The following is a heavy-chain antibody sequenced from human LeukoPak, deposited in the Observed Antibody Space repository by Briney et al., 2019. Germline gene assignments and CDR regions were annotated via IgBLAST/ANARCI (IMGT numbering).Heavy chain of an antibody. CDR2: ISGSGGST. CDR1: GFTVSSNY. Sequence: PGGSLRLSCAASGFTVSSNYMRWVRQAPGKGLEWVSAISGSGGSTYYADSVKGRFTISRDNSKNTLYLQMSSLRAEDTAVYYCAKGDTAMATPFDYWGQGTLVTVSS. D-gene: IGHD5-18*01. V-gene: IGHV3-23*01. J-gene: IGHJ4*02. CDR3: AKGDTAMATPFDY.